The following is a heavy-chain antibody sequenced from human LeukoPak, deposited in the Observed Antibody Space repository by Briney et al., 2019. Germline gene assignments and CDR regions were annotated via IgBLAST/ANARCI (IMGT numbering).Heavy chain of an antibody. CDR1: GFTVSSNY. J-gene: IGHJ3*02. V-gene: IGHV3-66*01. Sequence: GGSLRLSCAASGFTVSSNYMNWVRQAPGKGLEWVSVIYSGGSTHYADSVKGRFTISRDNSKNTLYLQMNSLRAEDTAVYYCARVLLPYCTSSNCPDAFDIWGRGTLVTVSS. CDR3: ARVLLPYCTSSNCPDAFDI. D-gene: IGHD2-2*01. CDR2: IYSGGST.